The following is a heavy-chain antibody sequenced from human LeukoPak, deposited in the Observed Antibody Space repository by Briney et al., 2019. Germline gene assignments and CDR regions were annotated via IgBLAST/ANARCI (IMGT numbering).Heavy chain of an antibody. CDR2: ISSSSSTI. V-gene: IGHV3-48*04. Sequence: GGSLRLSCAASGFTFSSYSIQWVRQAPGKGLEWVSHISSSSSTISYADSVKGRFTVSRDNAKNTLYLQMNSLRAEDTAVYYCVRDLGGRSGHWGQGTLVTVSS. D-gene: IGHD1-26*01. J-gene: IGHJ4*02. CDR3: VRDLGGRSGH. CDR1: GFTFSSYS.